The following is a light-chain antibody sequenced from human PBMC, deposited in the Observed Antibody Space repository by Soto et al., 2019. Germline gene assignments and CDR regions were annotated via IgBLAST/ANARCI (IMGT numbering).Light chain of an antibody. V-gene: IGKV3-20*01. CDR1: QSVSNNY. CDR3: QQYNNWPPIT. J-gene: IGKJ5*01. CDR2: GAS. Sequence: IVLTQCPGTLSLSPGERATLSCRASQSVSNNYLAWYQQKPGQAPRLLIYGASNRATGIPDRFSGSGSGTDFTLTISRLEPEDFAVYYCQQYNNWPPITFGQGTRLEIK.